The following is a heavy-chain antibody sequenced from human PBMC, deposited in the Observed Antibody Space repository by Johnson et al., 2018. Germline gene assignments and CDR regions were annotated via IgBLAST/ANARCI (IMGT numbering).Heavy chain of an antibody. CDR1: GFTFSNYA. V-gene: IGHV3-30*14. J-gene: IGHJ3*02. D-gene: IGHD4-17*01. Sequence: QLVQSGGGVVQPGRSLRLSCAASGFTFSNYAINWVRQAPGKGLECVGVISNDGKNDYYTDSVKGRFTISRDNSKNTLYLQMNSLRAEDTAVYYCARWGTTGDAFDIWGQGTMVTVSS. CDR3: ARWGTTGDAFDI. CDR2: ISNDGKND.